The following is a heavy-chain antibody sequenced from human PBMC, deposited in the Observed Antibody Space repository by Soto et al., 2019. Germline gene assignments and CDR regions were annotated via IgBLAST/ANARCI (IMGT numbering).Heavy chain of an antibody. CDR3: ARDVKRYCSSTSCYGVVFGY. D-gene: IGHD2-2*01. J-gene: IGHJ4*02. V-gene: IGHV1-18*04. CDR2: ISAYNGNT. CDR1: GYTFTNYF. Sequence: GASVKVSCKPSGYTFTNYFIQWLRQAPGQGLEWMGWISAYNGNTNYAQKLQGRVTMTTDTSTSTAYMELRSLRSDDTAVYYCARDVKRYCSSTSCYGVVFGYWGQGTLVTVSS.